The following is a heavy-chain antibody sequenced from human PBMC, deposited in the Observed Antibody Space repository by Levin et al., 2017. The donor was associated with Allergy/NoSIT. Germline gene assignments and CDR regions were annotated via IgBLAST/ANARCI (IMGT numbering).Heavy chain of an antibody. Sequence: GESLKISCAASGFTVSSNDMSWVRQAPGKGLEWVSVIYSGGSTYYADSVKGRFTISRDHSKNTLYLQMNSLRAEDTAVYYCARHRDYGFDYWGQGTLVTVSS. V-gene: IGHV3-53*01. D-gene: IGHD3-16*01. CDR1: GFTVSSND. CDR2: IYSGGST. CDR3: ARHRDYGFDY. J-gene: IGHJ4*02.